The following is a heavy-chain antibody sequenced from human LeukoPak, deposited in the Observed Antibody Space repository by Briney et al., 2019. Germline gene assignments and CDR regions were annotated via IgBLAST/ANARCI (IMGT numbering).Heavy chain of an antibody. J-gene: IGHJ5*02. V-gene: IGHV4-59*08. Sequence: SETLSLTCTVSGGSPSSYYWSWIRQPPGKGLEWIGYIYYSGSTNYNPSLKSRVTISVDTSKNQFSLKLSSVTAADTAVYYCARHSNYGIWFDPWGQGTLVTVSS. D-gene: IGHD4-11*01. CDR1: GGSPSSYY. CDR3: ARHSNYGIWFDP. CDR2: IYYSGST.